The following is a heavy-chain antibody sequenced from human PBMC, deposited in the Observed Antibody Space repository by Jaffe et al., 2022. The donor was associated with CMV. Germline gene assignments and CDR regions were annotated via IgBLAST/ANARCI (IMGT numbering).Heavy chain of an antibody. CDR3: ARHGWREGDFDL. Sequence: QVQLQESGPGLVKPSETLSLTCTVSGGSISSYYWSWIRQPPGKGLEWIGYIYYSGSTNYNPSLKSRVTISVDTSKNQFSLKLSSVTAADTAVYYCARHGWREGDFDLWGRGTLVTVSS. V-gene: IGHV4-59*08. D-gene: IGHD3-16*01. CDR2: IYYSGST. CDR1: GGSISSYY. J-gene: IGHJ2*01.